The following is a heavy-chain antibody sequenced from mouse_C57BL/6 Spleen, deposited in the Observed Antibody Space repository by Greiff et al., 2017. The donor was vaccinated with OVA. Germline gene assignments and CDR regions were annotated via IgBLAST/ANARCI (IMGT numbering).Heavy chain of an antibody. J-gene: IGHJ4*01. D-gene: IGHD1-1*01. CDR1: GFNFSDYG. CDR3: ASYVSSYLLGWAMDY. Sequence: EVKVVESGGGLVKPGGSLKLSCAASGFNFSDYGMHWVRQAPEKGLEWVAYISSGSSTIYYAETVKGRFTISRDNAKNTLFLQMTSLRSDDTAMYYCASYVSSYLLGWAMDYWGQGTSVTVSS. V-gene: IGHV5-17*01. CDR2: ISSGSSTI.